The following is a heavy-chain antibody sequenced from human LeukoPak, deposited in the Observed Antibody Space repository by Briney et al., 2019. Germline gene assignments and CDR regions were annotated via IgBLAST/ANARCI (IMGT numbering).Heavy chain of an antibody. CDR1: GGPISSTNW. CDR2: IYHSGST. CDR3: ARKIGSSGAFNI. V-gene: IGHV4-4*03. J-gene: IGHJ3*02. D-gene: IGHD1-26*01. Sequence: PETLSLTCAVSGGPISSTNWWSWVRQPPGKGLEWIGEIYHSGSTNYNPSLRSRITISVDKSKDQFSLRLSSVTAADTAVYYCARKIGSSGAFNIWGQGTMVTVSS.